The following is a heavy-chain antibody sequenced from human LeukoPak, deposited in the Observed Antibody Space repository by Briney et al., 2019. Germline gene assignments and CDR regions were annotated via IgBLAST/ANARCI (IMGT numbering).Heavy chain of an antibody. V-gene: IGHV4-59*01. D-gene: IGHD4-17*01. Sequence: SETLSLTCTVSGGSISSYYWSWIRQPPGKGLEWIGYIYYSGSTNYNPSLKSRVTISVDTSKNQSSLKLSSVTAADTAVYYCARGSDYGDLMGYWGQGTLVTVSS. CDR3: ARGSDYGDLMGY. CDR1: GGSISSYY. J-gene: IGHJ4*02. CDR2: IYYSGST.